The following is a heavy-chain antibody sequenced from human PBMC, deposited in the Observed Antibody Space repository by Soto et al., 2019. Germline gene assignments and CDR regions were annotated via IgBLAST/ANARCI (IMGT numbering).Heavy chain of an antibody. V-gene: IGHV4-34*01. Sequence: SAILSLTCAVYGGSFSGYYWSWIRQPPGKGLEWIGEITHSGSTNYNPSHKSRVTISVDTSKYQFSLKLSSVTAADTAVYYCARGRYCSSTSCYTSQYYYYYGMDVCGQGTTVTVAS. CDR1: GGSFSGYY. D-gene: IGHD2-2*02. J-gene: IGHJ6*02. CDR2: ITHSGST. CDR3: ARGRYCSSTSCYTSQYYYYYGMDV.